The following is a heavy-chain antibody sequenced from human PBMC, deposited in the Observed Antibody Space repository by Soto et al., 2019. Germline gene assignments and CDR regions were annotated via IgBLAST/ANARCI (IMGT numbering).Heavy chain of an antibody. CDR2: IYYSGST. Sequence: SETLSLTCTVSGGSISSSSYYWGWIRQPPGKGLEWIGSIYYSGSTYYNPSLKSRVTISVDTSKNQFSLKLSSVTAADTAVYYCARETSLEWLHTGSNWFDPWGQGTLVTVSS. CDR3: ARETSLEWLHTGSNWFDP. J-gene: IGHJ5*02. V-gene: IGHV4-39*02. D-gene: IGHD3-3*01. CDR1: GGSISSSSYY.